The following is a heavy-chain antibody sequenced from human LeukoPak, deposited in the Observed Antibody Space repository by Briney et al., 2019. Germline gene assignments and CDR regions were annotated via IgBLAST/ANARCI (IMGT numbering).Heavy chain of an antibody. CDR2: FDPEDGET. CDR1: GYTLTELS. V-gene: IGHV1-24*01. Sequence: ASVKVSCKVSGYTLTELSMHWVRQAPGKGLEWMGGFDPEDGETIYAQKFQGRVTMTEDTSTDTAYMELSSLRSEDTAVYYCATEPPCSSTSCYAYPFDYWGQGTLVTVSS. D-gene: IGHD2-2*01. CDR3: ATEPPCSSTSCYAYPFDY. J-gene: IGHJ4*02.